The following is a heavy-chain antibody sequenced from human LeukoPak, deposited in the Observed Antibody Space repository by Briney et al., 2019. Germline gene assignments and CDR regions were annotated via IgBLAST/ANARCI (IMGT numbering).Heavy chain of an antibody. Sequence: ASVKVSCKASGYTFTGYYMHWVRQAPGQGLEWMGWINPNSGGTNYAQKFQGRVTMTRDTSISTAYMELSRLRSDDTAVYYCARSISWFSYFDYWGQGALVTVSS. CDR1: GYTFTGYY. D-gene: IGHD6-13*01. V-gene: IGHV1-2*02. CDR2: INPNSGGT. CDR3: ARSISWFSYFDY. J-gene: IGHJ4*02.